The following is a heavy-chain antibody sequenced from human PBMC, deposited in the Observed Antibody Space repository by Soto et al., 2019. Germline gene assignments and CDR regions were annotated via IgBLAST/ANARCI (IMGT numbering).Heavy chain of an antibody. J-gene: IGHJ6*02. V-gene: IGHV3-7*01. CDR3: ARDEGVVVVAAFLVGMDV. CDR2: IKQDGSEK. D-gene: IGHD2-15*01. Sequence: EVQLVESGGGLVQPGGSLRLSCAASGFTFSSYWMSWVRQAPGKGLEWVANIKQDGSEKYYVDSVKGRFTISRDNAKNSLYLQMNSLRAEDTAVYYCARDEGVVVVAAFLVGMDVWGQGTTVTVSS. CDR1: GFTFSSYW.